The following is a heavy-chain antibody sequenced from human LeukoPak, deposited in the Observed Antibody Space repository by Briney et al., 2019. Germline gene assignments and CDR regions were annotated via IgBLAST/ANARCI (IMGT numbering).Heavy chain of an antibody. V-gene: IGHV3-30-3*01. Sequence: PGRSLRLSCAASGFTFSSYAMHWVRQAPGKGLEWVAVISYDGSNKYYADSVKGRFTISRDNSKNTLYLQMNSLRAEDTAVYYCARGEQQLVLYYWGQGTLDTVSS. J-gene: IGHJ4*02. CDR2: ISYDGSNK. D-gene: IGHD6-13*01. CDR3: ARGEQQLVLYY. CDR1: GFTFSSYA.